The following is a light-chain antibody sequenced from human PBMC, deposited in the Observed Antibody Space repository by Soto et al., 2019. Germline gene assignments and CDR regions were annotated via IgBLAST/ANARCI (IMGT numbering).Light chain of an antibody. V-gene: IGLV1-47*01. CDR2: RNS. CDR1: SSNIGSNY. CDR3: AAGDDSLSGVV. J-gene: IGLJ2*01. Sequence: QPVLTQPPSASGTPGQRVTISCSGSSSNIGSNYVYWYQQLPGTVPQLLIYRNSERPSGVPDRFSGSKSGTSASLAISGLRSEDEADYYCAAGDDSLSGVVFGGGTKVTVL.